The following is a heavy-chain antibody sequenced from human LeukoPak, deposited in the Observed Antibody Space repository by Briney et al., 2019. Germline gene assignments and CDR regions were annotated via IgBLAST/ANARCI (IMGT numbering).Heavy chain of an antibody. Sequence: GGSLRLSCVASGFPFSSYWMTWVRQAPGKGLEWVSAISGSGGSTYYADSVKGRFTISRDNSKNTLYLQMNSLRAEDTAVYYCAKDLAFWSGYYIRYFQHWGQGTLVTVSS. D-gene: IGHD3-3*01. CDR2: ISGSGGST. V-gene: IGHV3-23*01. CDR1: GFPFSSYW. J-gene: IGHJ1*01. CDR3: AKDLAFWSGYYIRYFQH.